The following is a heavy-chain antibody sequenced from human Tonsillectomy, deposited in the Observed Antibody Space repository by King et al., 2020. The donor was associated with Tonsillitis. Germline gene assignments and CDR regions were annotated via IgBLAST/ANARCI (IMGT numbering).Heavy chain of an antibody. CDR1: GFTFSTYW. Sequence: DVQLVESGGGLVQPGGSLRLSCAASGFTFSTYWMSWVRQAPGKGLEWVANIKRDGSEKYYVDSVKGRFTISRDNAKNSLYLQMNSLRADDTAVYYCARNPAVEAYCGAYCYSPDYFDYWGQGTLVTVSS. CDR2: IKRDGSEK. D-gene: IGHD2-21*02. CDR3: ARNPAVEAYCGAYCYSPDYFDY. V-gene: IGHV3-7*03. J-gene: IGHJ4*02.